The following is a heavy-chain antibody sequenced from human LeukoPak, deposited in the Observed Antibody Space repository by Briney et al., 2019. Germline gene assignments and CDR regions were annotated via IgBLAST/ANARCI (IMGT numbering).Heavy chain of an antibody. CDR1: GYTFTSYA. CDR2: IIPIFGAA. V-gene: IGHV1-69*06. CDR3: ARTVVVTAEHAFDI. J-gene: IGHJ3*02. D-gene: IGHD2-21*02. Sequence: ASVKVSCKASGYTFTSYAITWVRQAPGQGLEWMGGIIPIFGAANYAQKFQDRVTITADKSTSTAYMELSSLRSEDTAVYYCARTVVVTAEHAFDIWGQGTMVTVSS.